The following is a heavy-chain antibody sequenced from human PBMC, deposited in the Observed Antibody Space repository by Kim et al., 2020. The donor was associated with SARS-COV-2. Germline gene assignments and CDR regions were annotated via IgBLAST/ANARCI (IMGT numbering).Heavy chain of an antibody. CDR3: ARDIVVVPAAMGMDV. D-gene: IGHD2-2*01. V-gene: IGHV1-46*01. J-gene: IGHJ6*02. Sequence: AQKFQGRVTMTRDTSTSTVYMELSSLRSEDTAVYYCARDIVVVPAAMGMDVWGQGTTVTVSS.